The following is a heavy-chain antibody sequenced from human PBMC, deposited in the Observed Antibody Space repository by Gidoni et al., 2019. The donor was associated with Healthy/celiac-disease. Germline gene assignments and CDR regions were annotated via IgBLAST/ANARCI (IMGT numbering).Heavy chain of an antibody. Sequence: QVQLVESGGGVVQPGRSLRLAWAASGFTVSSDGMHWVRQAPAKGLEWVAVISYDGSNKYYADSVKGRFTISRDNSKNTLYLQMNSLRAEDTAVYYCAKDTGDCYNWNHQWFDPWGQGTLVTVSS. CDR2: ISYDGSNK. CDR3: AKDTGDCYNWNHQWFDP. J-gene: IGHJ5*02. CDR1: GFTVSSDG. V-gene: IGHV3-30*18. D-gene: IGHD1-20*01.